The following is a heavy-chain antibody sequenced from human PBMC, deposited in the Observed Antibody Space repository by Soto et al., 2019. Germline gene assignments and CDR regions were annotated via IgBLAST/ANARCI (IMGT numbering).Heavy chain of an antibody. CDR2: INSDGSST. CDR3: ARGDYYYYMDV. V-gene: IGHV3-74*01. CDR1: GFTFSSYW. J-gene: IGHJ6*03. Sequence: GGSLRLSCAASGFTFSSYWMHWVRQAPGKGLVWVSRINSDGSSTSYADSVKGRFTISRDNAKNTLYLQMNSLRAEDTAVYYCARGDYYYYMDVWGKGTTVTVSS.